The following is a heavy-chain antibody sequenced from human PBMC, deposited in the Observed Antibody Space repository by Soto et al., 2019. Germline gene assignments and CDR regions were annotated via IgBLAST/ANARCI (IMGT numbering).Heavy chain of an antibody. Sequence: QLQLQQWGAGLLKPSETLSLTCAVYGGPFNNYYWSWIRQSPTKGLGWIGEINQTGSPNYNPSLKSRVTISIATSKKQISLKLSSVTAADTAVYYCASQVGIPNNRVGVVWGQGTLVTVSS. CDR2: INQTGSP. J-gene: IGHJ1*01. D-gene: IGHD2-21*01. CDR3: ASQVGIPNNRVGVV. CDR1: GGPFNNYY. V-gene: IGHV4-34*01.